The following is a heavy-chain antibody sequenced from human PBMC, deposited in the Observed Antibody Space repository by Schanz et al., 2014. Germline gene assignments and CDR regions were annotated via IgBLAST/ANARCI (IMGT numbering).Heavy chain of an antibody. D-gene: IGHD3-16*01. CDR3: ARGTPFLCDY. Sequence: EVQLVESGGALVQPGGSLRLSCAASGFTFNNHWMSWVRQAPGKGLEWVANIKQDASEKYYVDSVKGRFTVSRDNAKNSLYLQMSSLRAEDTAVYYCARGTPFLCDYWGQGTLVTVSS. J-gene: IGHJ4*02. V-gene: IGHV3-7*01. CDR2: IKQDASEK. CDR1: GFTFNNHW.